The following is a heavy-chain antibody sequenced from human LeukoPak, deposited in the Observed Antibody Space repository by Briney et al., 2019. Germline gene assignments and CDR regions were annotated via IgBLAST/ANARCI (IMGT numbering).Heavy chain of an antibody. D-gene: IGHD3-10*01. V-gene: IGHV3-23*01. CDR1: GFSFSFYA. Sequence: GGSLRLSCAASGFSFSFYAMSWVRQAPGKGLEWVSAISGSGGGTYYADSVKGRFTISRDNSKNTLYLQMNSLRAEDTAVYYCAKDEGAYYGSDYWGQGTLVTVSS. J-gene: IGHJ4*02. CDR2: ISGSGGGT. CDR3: AKDEGAYYGSDY.